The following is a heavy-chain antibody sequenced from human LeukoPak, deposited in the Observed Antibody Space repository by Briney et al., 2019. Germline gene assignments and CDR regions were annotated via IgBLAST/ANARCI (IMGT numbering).Heavy chain of an antibody. J-gene: IGHJ5*01. CDR2: IDFNGNA. CDR1: GVSFSGYY. CDR3: GRLASTRSPPPTRWAWFDS. Sequence: PSETLSLTCAVYGVSFSGYYWSWIRQPPGKGLEWIASIDFNGNAEYNPSLKSRVTISVDTSKNQFSLKVTSLTTTDMAVYHCGRLASTRSPPPTRWAWFDSWGQGVLVTVSS. V-gene: IGHV4-34*01. D-gene: IGHD5-24*01.